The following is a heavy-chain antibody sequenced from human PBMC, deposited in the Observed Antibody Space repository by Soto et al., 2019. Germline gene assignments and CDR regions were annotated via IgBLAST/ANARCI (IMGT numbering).Heavy chain of an antibody. CDR1: GGSISSGGYS. CDR2: IYHSGST. CDR3: VSAGGGWSFHS. Sequence: SETLSLTCAVSGGSISSGGYSWSWIRQPPGKGLEWIGYIYHSGSTYYNPSLKSRVTISVDTSKNQFSLNLSSVTTADTAVYYCVSAGGGWSFHSWGQGTLVTVSS. D-gene: IGHD6-19*01. J-gene: IGHJ4*02. V-gene: IGHV4-30-2*02.